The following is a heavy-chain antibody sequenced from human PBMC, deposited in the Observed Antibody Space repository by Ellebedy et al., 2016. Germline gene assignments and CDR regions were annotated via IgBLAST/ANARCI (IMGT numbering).Heavy chain of an antibody. CDR1: GFTLSTYG. D-gene: IGHD3-16*01. Sequence: GGSLRLSCAASGFTLSTYGIHWVRQAPGKGLEWVAVISYDGSNKYYADSVKGRFTISRDNSKNTMYLQMTSLRPEDTAVYYCARGRGEAGGAGWYFDLWGRGTLVTVSS. J-gene: IGHJ2*01. CDR3: ARGRGEAGGAGWYFDL. CDR2: ISYDGSNK. V-gene: IGHV3-30*03.